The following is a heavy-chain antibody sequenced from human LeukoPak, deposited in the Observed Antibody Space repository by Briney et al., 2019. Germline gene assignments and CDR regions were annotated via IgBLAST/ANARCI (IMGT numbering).Heavy chain of an antibody. V-gene: IGHV3-33*01. J-gene: IGHJ3*02. CDR1: GFTFSSYG. CDR2: IWYDGSNK. CDR3: ARPYYDSSGYYYWGNAFDI. Sequence: GRSLRLSCAASGFTFSSYGMHWVRQAPGKGLEWVAVIWYDGSNKYYADSVKGRFTISRDNSKNTLYLQMNSLRAEDTAVYYCARPYYDSSGYYYWGNAFDIWGQGTMVTVSS. D-gene: IGHD3-22*01.